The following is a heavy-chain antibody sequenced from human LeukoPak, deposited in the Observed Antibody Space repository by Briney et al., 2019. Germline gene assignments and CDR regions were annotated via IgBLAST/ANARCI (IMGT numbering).Heavy chain of an antibody. CDR3: ARDECTSTSCYCDY. CDR1: GYTFTSYG. V-gene: IGHV1-18*01. D-gene: IGHD2-2*01. Sequence: ASVKFSCKASGYTFTSYGITWVRQAPGQGLEWMGWISAYNYSTNYAQKLQDRVTMTTDTSTTTAYMELRSLRSDDTAVYYCARDECTSTSCYCDYWGQGTLVTVSS. J-gene: IGHJ4*02. CDR2: ISAYNYST.